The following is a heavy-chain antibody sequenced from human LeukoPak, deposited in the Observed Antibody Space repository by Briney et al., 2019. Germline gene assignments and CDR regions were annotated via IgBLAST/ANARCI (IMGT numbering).Heavy chain of an antibody. V-gene: IGHV3-48*01. CDR1: GFTFSSYW. D-gene: IGHD5-12*01. CDR2: IRSSSET. Sequence: GGSLRLSCAASGFTFSSYWMNWVRKAPGKGLEWVSHIRSSSETFYADSVKGRFTISRDNARNSLYLQMNNLRGEDTAIYYCARDAGNSGYGCDLWGQGTLVTVSS. J-gene: IGHJ5*02. CDR3: ARDAGNSGYGCDL.